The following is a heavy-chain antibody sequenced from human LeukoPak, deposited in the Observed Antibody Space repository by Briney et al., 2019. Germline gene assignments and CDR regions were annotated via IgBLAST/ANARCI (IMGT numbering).Heavy chain of an antibody. J-gene: IGHJ3*02. CDR3: ARRDCSSTSCPLQAFDI. Sequence: PSETLSLTCTVSGRSISSSSYFWGWLPQPPGRGLEGIGSIYYRGSTYYNPSLRSRFTISVDTTKNQSSLKLNSVTAADAAVYYCARRDCSSTSCPLQAFDIWGQGTMVTVSS. CDR1: GRSISSSSYF. CDR2: IYYRGST. V-gene: IGHV4-39*01. D-gene: IGHD2-2*01.